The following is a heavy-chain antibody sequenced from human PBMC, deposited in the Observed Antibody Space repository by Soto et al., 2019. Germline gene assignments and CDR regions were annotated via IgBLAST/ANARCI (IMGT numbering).Heavy chain of an antibody. CDR2: ISSSSSYI. CDR1: GFTFSSYS. V-gene: IGHV3-21*01. CDR3: ARDEKGEKTDDYTVSYYYYYGMDV. D-gene: IGHD4-4*01. Sequence: GGSLRLSCAASGFTFSSYSMNWVRQAPGKGLEWVSSISSSSSYIYYADSVKGRFTISRDNAKNSLYLQMNSLRAEDTAVYYCARDEKGEKTDDYTVSYYYYYGMDVWGQGTTVTSP. J-gene: IGHJ6*02.